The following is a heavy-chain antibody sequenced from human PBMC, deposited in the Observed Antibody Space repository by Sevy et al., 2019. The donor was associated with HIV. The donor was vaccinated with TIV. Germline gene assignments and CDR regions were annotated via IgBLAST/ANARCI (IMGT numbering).Heavy chain of an antibody. CDR3: ARVSGLSGYDFDFDY. Sequence: ASVKVSCKASGYTFTSYYMHWVRQAPGQGLEWMGIINPSGGSTSYAQKFQGRGTMTRDTSTSTVYMELSSLRSEDTAVYYCARVSGLSGYDFDFDYWGQGTLVTVSS. D-gene: IGHD5-12*01. J-gene: IGHJ4*02. CDR2: INPSGGST. V-gene: IGHV1-46*03. CDR1: GYTFTSYY.